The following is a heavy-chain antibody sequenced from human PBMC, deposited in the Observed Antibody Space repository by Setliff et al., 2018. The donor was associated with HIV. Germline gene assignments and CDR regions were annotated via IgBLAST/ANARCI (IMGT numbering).Heavy chain of an antibody. Sequence: SETLSLTCTVSDDSISRSNYYWGWLRQPPGKGLEWIGSIFFSGSAYYNPSLQSRVTISVDTSKDQFSLKLTSLTAADTAVYYCARHDNYDSSGYYNLYYFDYWGQGTLVTVS. V-gene: IGHV4-39*01. CDR3: ARHDNYDSSGYYNLYYFDY. CDR2: IFFSGSA. J-gene: IGHJ4*02. CDR1: DDSISRSNYY. D-gene: IGHD3-22*01.